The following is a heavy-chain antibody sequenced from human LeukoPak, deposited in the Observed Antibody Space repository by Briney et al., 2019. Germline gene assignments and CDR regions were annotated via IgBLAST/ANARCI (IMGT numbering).Heavy chain of an antibody. Sequence: GGSLRLSCAASGFTFSSHWMHWVRQAPGKGLVWVSRISSDGTITSYADSVKGRFTISRDNGMNTLYLQMNSLRAEDTAVYYCARGPSGYSSSWGQGTLVTVSS. CDR2: ISSDGTIT. CDR3: ARGPSGYSSS. CDR1: GFTFSSHW. D-gene: IGHD3-22*01. J-gene: IGHJ5*02. V-gene: IGHV3-74*01.